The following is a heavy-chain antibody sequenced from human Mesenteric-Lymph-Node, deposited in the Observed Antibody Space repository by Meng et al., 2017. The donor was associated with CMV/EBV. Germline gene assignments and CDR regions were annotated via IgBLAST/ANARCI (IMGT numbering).Heavy chain of an antibody. CDR2: ISAYNGNT. J-gene: IGHJ6*02. Sequence: ASVKVSCKASGYTFTGYYMHWVRQAPGQGLEWMGWISAYNGNTNYAQKLQGRVTMTTDTSTSTAYMELRSLRSDDTAVYYCATSYSSGWYDPYYYYYYGMDVWGQGTTVTVSS. V-gene: IGHV1-18*04. D-gene: IGHD6-19*01. CDR1: GYTFTGYY. CDR3: ATSYSSGWYDPYYYYYYGMDV.